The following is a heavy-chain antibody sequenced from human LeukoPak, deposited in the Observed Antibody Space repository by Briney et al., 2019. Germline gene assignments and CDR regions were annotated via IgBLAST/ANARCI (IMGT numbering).Heavy chain of an antibody. V-gene: IGHV4-39*07. CDR1: GGSISSSSYY. D-gene: IGHD4-17*01. J-gene: IGHJ4*02. Sequence: SETLSLTCTVSGGSISSSSYYWGWIRQPPGKGLEWIGSIYYSGSTYYNPSLKSRVTISVDTSKNQFSLKLSSVTAADTAVYYCARDLIGRYYMTTVTTIDYWGQGTLVTVSS. CDR2: IYYSGST. CDR3: ARDLIGRYYMTTVTTIDY.